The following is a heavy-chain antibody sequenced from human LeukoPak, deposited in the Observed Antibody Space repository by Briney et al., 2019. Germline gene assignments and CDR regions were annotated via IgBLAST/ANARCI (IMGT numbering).Heavy chain of an antibody. D-gene: IGHD6-13*01. CDR3: AKSHARIAAGAGFDY. CDR2: ISYDGSNK. J-gene: IGHJ4*02. CDR1: GFTFSSYG. V-gene: IGHV3-30*18. Sequence: GRSLRLSCAASGFTFSSYGMHWVRQAPGKGLEWVAVISYDGSNKYYADSVKGRFTISRDNSKNTLYLQMNSLRAEDTAVYYCAKSHARIAAGAGFDYWGQGTLVTVSS.